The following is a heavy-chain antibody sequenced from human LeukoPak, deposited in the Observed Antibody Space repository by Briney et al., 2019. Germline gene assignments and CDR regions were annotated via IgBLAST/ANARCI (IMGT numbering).Heavy chain of an antibody. J-gene: IGHJ5*02. CDR1: GYSISSDYY. Sequence: SETLSLTCAVSGYSISSDYYWGWIRQPPGKGLEWIGSIYHTGTTYYNPSLKSRVTISVDTSKNQFSLNLSSVAAADTAVYYCARGSGFSDNWNCTDPWGQGILVTVSS. CDR2: IYHTGTT. CDR3: ARGSGFSDNWNCTDP. V-gene: IGHV4-38-2*01. D-gene: IGHD1-1*01.